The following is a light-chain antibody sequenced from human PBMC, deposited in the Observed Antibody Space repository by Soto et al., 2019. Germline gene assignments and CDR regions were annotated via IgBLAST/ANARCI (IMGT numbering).Light chain of an antibody. CDR2: RNS. CDR3: QSYDSSLSGYV. J-gene: IGLJ1*01. CDR1: SSNIGAGYH. V-gene: IGLV1-40*01. Sequence: QSVLTQPPSVSGAPGQRVIISCTGSSSNIGAGYHVHWYQQLPGSAAKLLIYRNSNRPSGVPDRFSGSESGTSASLAITGLQAEDEADYYCQSYDSSLSGYVFGTGTKVTVL.